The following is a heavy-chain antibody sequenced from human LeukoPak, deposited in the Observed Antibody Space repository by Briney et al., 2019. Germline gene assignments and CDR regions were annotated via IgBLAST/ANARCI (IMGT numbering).Heavy chain of an antibody. D-gene: IGHD1-26*01. V-gene: IGHV3-21*04. CDR3: VRDRGTYRPIDY. J-gene: IGHJ4*02. Sequence: PGGSLRLSCAASGFTVSSNYMSWVRQAPGKGLEWVSSISYTGTYIYYADSVKGRFTISRDNAQNSLYLQMNGLRAEDTAIYYCVRDRGTYRPIDYWGQGTLVTVSS. CDR2: ISYTGTYI. CDR1: GFTVSSNY.